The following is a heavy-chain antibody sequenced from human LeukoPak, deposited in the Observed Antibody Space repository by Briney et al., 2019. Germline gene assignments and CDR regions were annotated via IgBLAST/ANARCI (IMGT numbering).Heavy chain of an antibody. D-gene: IGHD5-12*01. CDR1: SDPVSGHY. Sequence: AETVSLTCTVSSDPVSGHYWSWIRQTPGKGLEGIGYLSYSGGTNYNPSLKRRVSISLDTSKNQFSLKLSSPAAADPAVYYCARAPMAITTSAFPDAFDFWGQGTMVTVSS. CDR3: ARAPMAITTSAFPDAFDF. V-gene: IGHV4-59*02. J-gene: IGHJ3*01. CDR2: LSYSGGT.